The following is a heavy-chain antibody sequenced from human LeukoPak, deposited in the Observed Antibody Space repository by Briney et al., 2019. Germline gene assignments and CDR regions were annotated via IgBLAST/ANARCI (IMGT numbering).Heavy chain of an antibody. CDR3: ARPTTSPLPHTAAYYYYGMDV. D-gene: IGHD2-2*01. V-gene: IGHV1-69*01. J-gene: IGHJ6*02. Sequence: SVKVSCKASGGTFSSYAISWVRQAPGQGLEWMGGIIPIFGTANYAQKFQGRVTITADESTSTAYVELSSLRSEDTAVYYRARPTTSPLPHTAAYYYYGMDVWGQGTTVTVSS. CDR1: GGTFSSYA. CDR2: IIPIFGTA.